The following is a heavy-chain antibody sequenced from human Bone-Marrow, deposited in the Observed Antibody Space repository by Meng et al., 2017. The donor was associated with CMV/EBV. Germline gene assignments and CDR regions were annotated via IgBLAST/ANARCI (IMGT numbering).Heavy chain of an antibody. Sequence: SETLSLTCTVSGGSISSSRYYWGWIRQPPGKGLEWIGSIFYSGSTSYSPSLESRVAISVDTSKNQFSLKLSSVTAADTAVYYCARVQYQLLSGVSGFAPWGQGPLVTVAS. CDR1: GGSISSSRYY. CDR2: IFYSGST. J-gene: IGHJ5*02. V-gene: IGHV4-39*07. CDR3: ARVQYQLLSGVSGFAP. D-gene: IGHD2-2*01.